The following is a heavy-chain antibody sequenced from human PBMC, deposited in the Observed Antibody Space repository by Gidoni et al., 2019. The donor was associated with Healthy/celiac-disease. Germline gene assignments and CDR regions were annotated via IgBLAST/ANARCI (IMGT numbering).Heavy chain of an antibody. V-gene: IGHV1-69*08. Sequence: QVQLVQSGAEVKKPGSSVKASCKASGGTFSSYTISWVRQAPGQGLEWMGRIIPILGIANYAQKFQGRVTITADKSTSTAYMELSSLRSEDTAVYYCARDSGYDLGGGFDYWGQGTLVTVSS. J-gene: IGHJ4*02. CDR1: GGTFSSYT. CDR3: ARDSGYDLGGGFDY. D-gene: IGHD5-12*01. CDR2: IIPILGIA.